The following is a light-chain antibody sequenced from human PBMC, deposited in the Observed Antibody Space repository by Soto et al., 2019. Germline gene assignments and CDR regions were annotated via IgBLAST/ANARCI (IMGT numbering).Light chain of an antibody. V-gene: IGKV3-20*01. CDR2: GAS. Sequence: EIVMTQSPGTRSLSPGERGALSCGASQSVSSRYLAWYQQQHGQAPRLVIYGASNRATGIPDRFSGNVSGTDGTITISRLQQEDGSVYDCQQWGSSSWTFGQGTMVDIK. CDR3: QQWGSSSWT. J-gene: IGKJ1*01. CDR1: QSVSSRY.